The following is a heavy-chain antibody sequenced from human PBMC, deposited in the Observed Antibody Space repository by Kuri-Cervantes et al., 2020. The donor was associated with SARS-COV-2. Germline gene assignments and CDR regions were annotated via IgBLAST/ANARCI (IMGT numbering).Heavy chain of an antibody. Sequence: GSLRLSCAVYGGSFSGYYWSWIRQPPGKGLEWIGEINHSGSTNYNPSLKSRVTISVDTSKNQFSLKLSSVTAADTAVYYCARDPEREPSLSGHYYYGLDVWGQGTTVTVSS. CDR2: INHSGST. D-gene: IGHD1-26*01. J-gene: IGHJ6*02. CDR1: GGSFSGYY. V-gene: IGHV4-34*01. CDR3: ARDPEREPSLSGHYYYGLDV.